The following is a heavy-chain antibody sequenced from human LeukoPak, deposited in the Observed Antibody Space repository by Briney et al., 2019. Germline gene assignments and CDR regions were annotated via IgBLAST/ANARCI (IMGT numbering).Heavy chain of an antibody. V-gene: IGHV3-23*01. D-gene: IGHD3-22*01. CDR3: AKGPIGYDSSGYSDY. CDR2: ISGSGGST. CDR1: GFIFTNYF. Sequence: GGSLRLSCAASGFIFTNYFMSWVRQAPGKGLEWVSAISGSGGSTYYADSVKGRFTISRDNSKNTLYLQMNSLRAEDTAVYYCAKGPIGYDSSGYSDYWGQGTLVTVSS. J-gene: IGHJ4*02.